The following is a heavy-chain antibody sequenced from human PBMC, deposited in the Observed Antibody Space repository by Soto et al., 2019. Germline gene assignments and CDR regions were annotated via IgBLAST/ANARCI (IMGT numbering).Heavy chain of an antibody. Sequence: EVQLVESGGGLIQPGGSLRLSCAASGFTFSSNDMNWVRQAPGKGLEWVSLIYSGGSTYYADSVKGRFTISRDNSKNTLYLQMSSLRAEDTAVYYCATRPSLHVDPWGRGTMVTVSS. CDR2: IYSGGST. J-gene: IGHJ3*01. V-gene: IGHV3-53*01. CDR1: GFTFSSND. D-gene: IGHD3-10*01. CDR3: ATRPSLHVDP.